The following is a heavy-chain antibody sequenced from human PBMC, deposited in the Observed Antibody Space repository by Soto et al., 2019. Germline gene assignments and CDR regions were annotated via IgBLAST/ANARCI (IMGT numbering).Heavy chain of an antibody. V-gene: IGHV1-69*02. CDR3: ARNSKSLGGSWPFDY. CDR1: GGTFSSYT. CDR2: IIPILGIA. Sequence: QVQLVQSGAEVKKPESSVKVSCKASGGTFSSYTISWVRQAPGQGLEWMGRIIPILGIANYAQKFQGRVTITADKSTSTAYMELSSLRSEDTAVYYCARNSKSLGGSWPFDYWGQGTLVTVSS. D-gene: IGHD6-13*01. J-gene: IGHJ4*02.